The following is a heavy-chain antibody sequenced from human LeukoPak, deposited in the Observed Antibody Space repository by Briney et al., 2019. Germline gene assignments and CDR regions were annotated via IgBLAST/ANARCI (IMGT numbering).Heavy chain of an antibody. Sequence: GGSLRLSCAASGFTFSSYGIHWVRQAPGKGLEWVTVISYDESKKYYADSVKGRFTISRDNSKNTVYLQMNSLRAEDTAVYYCANTYYAFWSGSFWGQGTLVTVSS. CDR2: ISYDESKK. D-gene: IGHD3-3*01. CDR3: ANTYYAFWSGSF. V-gene: IGHV3-30-3*01. J-gene: IGHJ4*02. CDR1: GFTFSSYG.